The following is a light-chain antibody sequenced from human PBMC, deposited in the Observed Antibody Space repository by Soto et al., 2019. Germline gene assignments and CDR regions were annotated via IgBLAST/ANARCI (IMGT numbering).Light chain of an antibody. CDR3: QQTYSTPHT. J-gene: IGKJ2*01. V-gene: IGKV1-39*01. CDR2: AAS. CDR1: QSISSY. Sequence: DIQMTQSPSSLSASVGDRVTITCRASQSISSYLNWYQQKPGKAPKLLIYAASSLQSGVPSRVSGSGSGTDFTLTIRSLQPEDFETYYCQQTYSTPHTFGQGTKLEIK.